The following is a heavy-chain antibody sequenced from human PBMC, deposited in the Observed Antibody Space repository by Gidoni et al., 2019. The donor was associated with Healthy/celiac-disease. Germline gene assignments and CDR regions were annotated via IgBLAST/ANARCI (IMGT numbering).Heavy chain of an antibody. D-gene: IGHD2-8*02. J-gene: IGHJ3*02. CDR3: AKDFFGSVRGWWAFDI. V-gene: IGHV3-23*01. CDR1: GFTFSIYA. Sequence: EVQLLESGGGLVQPGGSLRLSCAASGFTFSIYAMSWVLQAPGKGLEWVSAIRCSGGSTYYADSVKGRFTISRDNSKNTLYLHMNSLRAEDTAVYYCAKDFFGSVRGWWAFDIWGQGTMVTVSS. CDR2: IRCSGGST.